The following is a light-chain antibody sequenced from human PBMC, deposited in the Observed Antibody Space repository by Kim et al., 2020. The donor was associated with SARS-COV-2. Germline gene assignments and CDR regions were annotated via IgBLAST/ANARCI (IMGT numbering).Light chain of an antibody. J-gene: IGKJ4*01. Sequence: DIQMTQSPSTLSASVGDRVTITCRASQSISRSLAWYQQKPGKAPKVLIYEASNLESGVPIRFSGDGSGTVFTLTIINLQPEDFATYYCQQYNDHPTCGGGTKVDIK. CDR2: EAS. CDR3: QQYNDHPT. CDR1: QSISRS. V-gene: IGKV1-5*01.